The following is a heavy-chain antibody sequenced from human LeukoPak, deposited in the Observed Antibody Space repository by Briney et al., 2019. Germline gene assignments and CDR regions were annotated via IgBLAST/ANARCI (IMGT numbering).Heavy chain of an antibody. Sequence: SETLSLTCAVSGGSISSSNCWSWVRQPPGKGLEWIGYIYYSGSTNYNPSLKSRVTISVDTSKNQFSLKLSSVTAADTAVYYCASRGGGPGAFDIWGQGTMVTVSS. CDR3: ASRGGGPGAFDI. V-gene: IGHV4-4*02. J-gene: IGHJ3*02. CDR2: IYYSGST. CDR1: GGSISSSNC. D-gene: IGHD2-15*01.